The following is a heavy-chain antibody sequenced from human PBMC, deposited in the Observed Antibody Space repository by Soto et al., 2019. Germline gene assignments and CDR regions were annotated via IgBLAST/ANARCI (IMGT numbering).Heavy chain of an antibody. Sequence: EVQLVASGGGLVQPGGSLRLSCAASGFTFSRYWMHWVHQAPGKGLVWVSHINSDGSSTNYADSVKGRFTISRDNAKNTLYLQVNSLRAEDTALYYCARDLPAAEDYRGQGTLVTVSS. CDR3: ARDLPAAEDY. CDR2: INSDGSST. V-gene: IGHV3-74*01. J-gene: IGHJ4*02. D-gene: IGHD6-25*01. CDR1: GFTFSRYW.